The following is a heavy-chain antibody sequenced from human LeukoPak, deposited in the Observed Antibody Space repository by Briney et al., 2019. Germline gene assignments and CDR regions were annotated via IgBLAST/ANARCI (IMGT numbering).Heavy chain of an antibody. D-gene: IGHD5-24*01. CDR2: IRSKANSYAT. CDR1: GFTFSGSA. CDR3: TSLEMATEGY. Sequence: GGSLRLSCAASGFTFSGSAMHWARQASGKGLEWVGRIRSKANSYATAYAASVKGRFTISRDDSKNTAYLQMNSLKTEDTAVYYCTSLEMATEGYWGQGTLVTVSS. V-gene: IGHV3-73*01. J-gene: IGHJ4*02.